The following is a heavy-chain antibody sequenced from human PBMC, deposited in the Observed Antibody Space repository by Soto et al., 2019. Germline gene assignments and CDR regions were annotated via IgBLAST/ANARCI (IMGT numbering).Heavy chain of an antibody. J-gene: IGHJ4*02. V-gene: IGHV1-69*13. CDR2: IIPIFGTA. CDR3: AGGYDSSGYSPDY. CDR1: GGTFSSYF. Sequence: EASVKVSCKASGGTFSSYFISWVLQAPGQGLEWMGGIIPIFGTADYAQKFQGRVTITADESTSTAYMELSSLRSEDTAVYYCAGGYDSSGYSPDYWGQGTLVTVSS. D-gene: IGHD3-22*01.